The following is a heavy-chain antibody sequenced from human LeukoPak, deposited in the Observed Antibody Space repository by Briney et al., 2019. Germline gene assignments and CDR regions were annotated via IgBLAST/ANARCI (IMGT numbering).Heavy chain of an antibody. CDR3: AKLESNRGGDRKYYYGMDV. J-gene: IGHJ6*02. CDR2: ISGSGGST. D-gene: IGHD2-21*02. Sequence: PGGSLRLSCAASGFTFSSYWMTWVRQAPGKGLEWVSAISGSGGSTYYADSVKGRFTISRDNSKNTLYLQMNSLRAEDTAVYYCAKLESNRGGDRKYYYGMDVWGQGTTVTVSS. CDR1: GFTFSSYW. V-gene: IGHV3-23*01.